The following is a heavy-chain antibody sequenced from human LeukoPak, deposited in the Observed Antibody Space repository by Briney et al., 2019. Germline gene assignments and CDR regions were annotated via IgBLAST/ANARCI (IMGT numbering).Heavy chain of an antibody. V-gene: IGHV4-31*03. CDR2: IYYSGST. Sequence: SQTLSLTCTVSGGSISSGGYYWSWIRQHPGKGLEWIGYIYYSGSTYYNPSLKSRVTISVDTSKNQFSLKLSSVTAADRGVYYCARGLLFSWFDPWGQGTLVTVSS. D-gene: IGHD2-21*02. J-gene: IGHJ5*02. CDR1: GGSISSGGYY. CDR3: ARGLLFSWFDP.